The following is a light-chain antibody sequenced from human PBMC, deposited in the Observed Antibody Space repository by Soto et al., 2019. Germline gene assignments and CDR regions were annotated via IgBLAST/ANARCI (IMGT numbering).Light chain of an antibody. Sequence: DIQMTQSPSTLSASVGGRFTITCRASQSVGTWVAWYQQKPGKAPQYLIQAASILQSGVPSRFSGSGSGTEFILTINNLQPEDFASYFCLQVYSFPRTFGLGTKVDIK. CDR2: AAS. V-gene: IGKV1-12*01. J-gene: IGKJ1*01. CDR3: LQVYSFPRT. CDR1: QSVGTW.